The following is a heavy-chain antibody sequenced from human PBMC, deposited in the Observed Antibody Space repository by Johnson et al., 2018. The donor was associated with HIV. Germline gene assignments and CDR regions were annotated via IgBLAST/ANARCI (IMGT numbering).Heavy chain of an antibody. D-gene: IGHD3-3*01. CDR3: ARDHDGL. Sequence: VQLMESGGGLVQPGGSLRLSCAASGFTVSSNYMSWVRQATGKGLEWVAVISNDGSNKYYADAVKGRFTISRDNAKNSLYLQMNSLRAEDTAVYYCARDHDGLWGQGTMVTVSS. V-gene: IGHV3-30*03. CDR2: ISNDGSNK. CDR1: GFTVSSNY. J-gene: IGHJ3*01.